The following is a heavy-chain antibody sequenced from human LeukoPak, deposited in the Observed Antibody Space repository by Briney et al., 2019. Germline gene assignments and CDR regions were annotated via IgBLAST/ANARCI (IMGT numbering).Heavy chain of an antibody. J-gene: IGHJ4*02. CDR1: GGSFSGYY. CDR3: ASTASSYYGLFDY. D-gene: IGHD3-10*01. CDR2: INHSGST. Sequence: ASETLSLTCAVYGGSFSGYYWSWIRQPPGKGLEWIGEINHSGSTNYNPSLKSRVTISVDTSKNQFSLKLSSVTAADTAVYYCASTASSYYGLFDYWGQGTLVTVSS. V-gene: IGHV4-34*01.